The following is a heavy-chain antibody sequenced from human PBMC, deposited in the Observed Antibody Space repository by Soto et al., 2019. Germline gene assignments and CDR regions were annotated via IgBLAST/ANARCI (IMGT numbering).Heavy chain of an antibody. V-gene: IGHV3-73*01. Sequence: GGSLRLSCAASGFTFSGSAMHWVRQASRKGLEWVGRIRSKANSYATAYAPSVKGRFTISRDDSKNTAYLHMNSLKTEDTAVYYCTTQEGGYSGYDAPNWGQGTLVTVSS. CDR3: TTQEGGYSGYDAPN. D-gene: IGHD5-12*01. J-gene: IGHJ4*02. CDR2: IRSKANSYAT. CDR1: GFTFSGSA.